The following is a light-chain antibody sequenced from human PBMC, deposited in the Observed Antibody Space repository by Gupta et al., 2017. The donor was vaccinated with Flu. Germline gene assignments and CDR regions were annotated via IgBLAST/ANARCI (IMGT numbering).Light chain of an antibody. V-gene: IGKV1-39*01. CDR2: AAV. CDR3: QQRWYMPRT. J-gene: IGKJ1*01. Sequence: DIQMTQSPSSLSASVGDTVTITCRASENIRDFLNWYQQKPREAPKLLIYAAVTLQSGVPSRFSGNKYGTEFTLTVSMLQPDDSASYSCQQRWYMPRTFGQGTKVEI. CDR1: ENIRDF.